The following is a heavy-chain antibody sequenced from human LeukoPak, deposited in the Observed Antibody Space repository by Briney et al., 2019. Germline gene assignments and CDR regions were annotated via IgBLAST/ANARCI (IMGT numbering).Heavy chain of an antibody. CDR2: ISSSGSTI. CDR3: ARDSMVRGVQDY. J-gene: IGHJ4*02. Sequence: GGSLRLSCAASGFTFSSYEMNWVRQAPGKGLEWVSYISSSGSTIYYADSVKGRFTISRDNAKNSLYLQMNSLRAEDTAVYYCARDSMVRGVQDYWGQGTLVTVSS. D-gene: IGHD3-10*01. V-gene: IGHV3-48*03. CDR1: GFTFSSYE.